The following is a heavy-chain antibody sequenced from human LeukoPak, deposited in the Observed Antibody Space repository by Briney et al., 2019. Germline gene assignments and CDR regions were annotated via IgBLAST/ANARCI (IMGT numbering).Heavy chain of an antibody. CDR3: ARDLVYSAPTHEGAPGY. V-gene: IGHV3-30*04. Sequence: GGSLRLSCAASGFTFSSYAMHWVRQAPGKGLEWVAVISYDRTNKYYADSVKGRFTISRDNSKNTLYLQMNSLRAEDTAVYYCARDLVYSAPTHEGAPGYWGQGPLITVSS. D-gene: IGHD5-18*01. CDR2: ISYDRTNK. J-gene: IGHJ4*02. CDR1: GFTFSSYA.